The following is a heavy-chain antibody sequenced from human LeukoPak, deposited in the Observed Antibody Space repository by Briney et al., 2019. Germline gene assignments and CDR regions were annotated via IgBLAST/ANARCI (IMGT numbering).Heavy chain of an antibody. CDR2: ISYDGSNK. Sequence: GRSLRLSCAASGFTFSSYAMHWVRQAPGKGLEWVAIISYDGSNKYYADSVKGRFTISRDNSKNTLYLQMNSLRAEDTAVHYCARPPSYTTVTTFVRYHFDYWGQGTLVTVSS. D-gene: IGHD4-17*01. J-gene: IGHJ4*02. CDR3: ARPPSYTTVTTFVRYHFDY. V-gene: IGHV3-30-3*01. CDR1: GFTFSSYA.